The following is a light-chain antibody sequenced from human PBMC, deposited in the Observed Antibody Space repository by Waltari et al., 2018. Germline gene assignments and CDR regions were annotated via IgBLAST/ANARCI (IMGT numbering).Light chain of an antibody. Sequence: DIQLNQSPSSLSASVGDTVIISCRASQTIGTYLNWYQQRPGKAPKLLIYGASTLQSGVPSRFSSSGSGTDFTLTNSSLQPEDFVTYSCQQGYVTPLTFGQGTRLEI. CDR1: QTIGTY. CDR2: GAS. CDR3: QQGYVTPLT. J-gene: IGKJ5*01. V-gene: IGKV1-39*01.